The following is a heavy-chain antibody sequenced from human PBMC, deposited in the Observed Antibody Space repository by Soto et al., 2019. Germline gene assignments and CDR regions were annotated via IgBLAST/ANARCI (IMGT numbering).Heavy chain of an antibody. Sequence: SETLSLTCAVSGGSISSSNLWSWVRQPPGKGLEWIGEIYHSGSTNYNPSLKSRVTISVDKSKNQFSLKLSSVTAADTAVYYCARCYGSGSSYYYYYGMDVWGQGTTVTVYS. D-gene: IGHD3-10*01. CDR2: IYHSGST. J-gene: IGHJ6*02. CDR3: ARCYGSGSSYYYYYGMDV. V-gene: IGHV4-4*02. CDR1: GGSISSSNL.